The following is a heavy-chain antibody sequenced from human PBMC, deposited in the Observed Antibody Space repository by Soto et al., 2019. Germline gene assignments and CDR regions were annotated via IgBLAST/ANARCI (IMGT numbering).Heavy chain of an antibody. CDR1: GGTISSGDYY. CDR2: IYYSGST. Sequence: SETLSLPSTVSGGTISSGDYYWSWIRQPPGKGLEWIGYIYYSGSTYYNPSLKSRVTISVDTSKNQFSLKLSSVTAADTAVYYCASYCSGGSCPGKVAFYIRGRASDALDFWGQWTMVAVSS. J-gene: IGHJ3*01. CDR3: ASYCSGGSCPGKVAFYIRGRASDALDF. V-gene: IGHV4-30-4*01. D-gene: IGHD2-15*01.